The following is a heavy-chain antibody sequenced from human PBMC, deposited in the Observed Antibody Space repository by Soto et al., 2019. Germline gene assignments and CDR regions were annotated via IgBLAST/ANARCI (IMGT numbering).Heavy chain of an antibody. V-gene: IGHV1-69*13. CDR2: IILIFGTA. CDR3: ARETYSTTWYVYYHGMDV. CDR1: GGSFSSYA. D-gene: IGHD2-2*01. J-gene: IGHJ6*02. Sequence: SVKVSCKASGGSFSSYAINWMRQAPGQGPEWMGGIILIFGTAKYAQKFQGRVTIPADESTSTVYMELSSLTSEDTAVYYCARETYSTTWYVYYHGMDVWGQGTTVTVSS.